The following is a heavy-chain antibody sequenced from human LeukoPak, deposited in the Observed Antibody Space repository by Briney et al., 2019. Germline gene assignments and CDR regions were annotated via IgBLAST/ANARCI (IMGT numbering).Heavy chain of an antibody. D-gene: IGHD5-12*01. CDR3: TRDGPRSGYDLGHFDN. V-gene: IGHV4-4*07. J-gene: IGHJ4*02. CDR1: GGSISNYF. CDR2: IYSTGRS. Sequence: SETLSLTCTVSGGSISNYFWSWVRQPAGKGLEWIGRIYSTGRSDYNPSLKSRITMSVDTSKNQFSLKLSSVTAADTAVYYCTRDGPRSGYDLGHFDNLGQGTLVTASS.